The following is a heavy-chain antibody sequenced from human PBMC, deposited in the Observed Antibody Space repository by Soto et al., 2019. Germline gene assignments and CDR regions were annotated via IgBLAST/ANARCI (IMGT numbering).Heavy chain of an antibody. Sequence: QVQLVQSGAEVKKPGASVKVSCKASGYTFTSYDINWVRQATGQGLEWMGWMNPTSGNTGYEQKFQGRVNMTRNTSLSTAYMELSSLRSEDTAVYYCARESGLGSSWYGWFDPWGQGTLVTVSS. D-gene: IGHD6-13*01. J-gene: IGHJ5*02. V-gene: IGHV1-8*01. CDR3: ARESGLGSSWYGWFDP. CDR1: GYTFTSYD. CDR2: MNPTSGNT.